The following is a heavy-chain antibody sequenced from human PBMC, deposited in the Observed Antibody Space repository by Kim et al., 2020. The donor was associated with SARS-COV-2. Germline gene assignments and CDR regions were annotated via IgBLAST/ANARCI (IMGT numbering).Heavy chain of an antibody. V-gene: IGHV4-39*01. CDR2: IYYSGST. CDR3: ARHGRMLNNYGGVAGFDP. CDR1: GGSISSSSYY. Sequence: SETLSLTCTVSGGSISSSSYYWGWIRQPPGKGLEWIGSIYYSGSTYYNPSLKSRVTISVDTSKNQFSLKLSSVTAADTAVYYCARHGRMLNNYGGVAGFDPWGQGTLVTVSS. J-gene: IGHJ5*02. D-gene: IGHD2-8*01.